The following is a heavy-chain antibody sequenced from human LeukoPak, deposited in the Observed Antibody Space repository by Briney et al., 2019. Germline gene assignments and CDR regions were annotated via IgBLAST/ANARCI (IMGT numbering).Heavy chain of an antibody. D-gene: IGHD6-19*01. CDR1: GGSISSGDYY. Sequence: SETLSLTCTVSGGSISSGDYYWSWIRQPPGKGLEWIGYIYYSGSTYYNPSLKSRVTISVDTSKNQFSLKLSPVTAADTAVYYCARAVADLYWYFDLWGRGTLVTVSS. CDR3: ARAVADLYWYFDL. CDR2: IYYSGST. V-gene: IGHV4-30-4*01. J-gene: IGHJ2*01.